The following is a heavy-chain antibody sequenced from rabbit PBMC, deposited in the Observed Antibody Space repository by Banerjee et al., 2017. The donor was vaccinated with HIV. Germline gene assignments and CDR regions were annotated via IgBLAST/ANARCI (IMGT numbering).Heavy chain of an antibody. D-gene: IGHD7-1*01. CDR1: GLSFSSGYW. V-gene: IGHV1S40*01. CDR3: ARGGDSKTRLDL. Sequence: QSLEESGGDLVKPGASLTLTCTASGLSFSSGYWICWVRQAPGKGLEWIACIDAGNTANTYYASWAKGRFTISKTSSTTVTLQMTSLTAADTATYFCARGGDSKTRLDLWGPGTLVTVS. CDR2: IDAGNTANT. J-gene: IGHJ3*01.